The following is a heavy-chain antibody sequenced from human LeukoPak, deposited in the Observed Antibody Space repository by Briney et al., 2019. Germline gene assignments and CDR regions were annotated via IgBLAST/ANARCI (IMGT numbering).Heavy chain of an antibody. Sequence: GGSLRLSCAASGFTFSSYSMNWVRQAPGKGLEWVSSISSSSSYIYYADSVKGRFTISRDNAKNSLYLQMNSLRAEDTAVYYCARDSYGDYSFDYWGQGTLVTVSS. V-gene: IGHV3-21*01. D-gene: IGHD4-17*01. J-gene: IGHJ4*02. CDR3: ARDSYGDYSFDY. CDR1: GFTFSSYS. CDR2: ISSSSSYI.